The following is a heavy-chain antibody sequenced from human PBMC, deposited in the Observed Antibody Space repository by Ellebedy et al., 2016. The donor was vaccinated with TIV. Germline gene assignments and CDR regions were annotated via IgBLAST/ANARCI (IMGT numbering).Heavy chain of an antibody. CDR2: IFTSGSF. Sequence: GSLRLXCTVSGGSVSRYFWSWIRQPAGKGLEWIGRIFTSGSFNYNPSLMSRVTMSVVTSNNQISLRLNSVTTADTAVYYCARVHCSITTCDYYYMDVWGKGTTVTVSS. D-gene: IGHD1-1*01. CDR3: ARVHCSITTCDYYYMDV. V-gene: IGHV4-4*07. CDR1: GGSVSRYF. J-gene: IGHJ6*03.